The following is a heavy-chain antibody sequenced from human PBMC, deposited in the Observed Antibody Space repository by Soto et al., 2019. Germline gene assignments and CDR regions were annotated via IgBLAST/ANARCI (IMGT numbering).Heavy chain of an antibody. D-gene: IGHD3-10*01. Sequence: PVGSLRLSCAASGFNFNSYTMSWVRQAPGKGLEWVANIKQDGSEKYYVDSVKGRFTISRDNAKNSLYLQMNSLRAEDTAVYYCARDRFYRSKHDDAFDIWGQGTMVTVSS. CDR3: ARDRFYRSKHDDAFDI. V-gene: IGHV3-7*03. J-gene: IGHJ3*02. CDR2: IKQDGSEK. CDR1: GFNFNSYT.